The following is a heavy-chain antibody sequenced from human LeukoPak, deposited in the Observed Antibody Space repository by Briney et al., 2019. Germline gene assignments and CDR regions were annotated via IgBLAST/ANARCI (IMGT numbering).Heavy chain of an antibody. CDR2: ISAYSANT. D-gene: IGHD2-15*01. CDR1: GYTFTSYG. V-gene: IGHV1-18*01. CDR3: ARDSRGYCSGGSCYSSSYFDF. Sequence: GSVKVSCKASGYTFTSYGISWVRQAPGQGLEWMGWISAYSANTNYAQKLQGRVTMTTDTSTSTAYMELRSLRSDDTAVYYCARDSRGYCSGGSCYSSSYFDFWGQGTLVSVSS. J-gene: IGHJ4*02.